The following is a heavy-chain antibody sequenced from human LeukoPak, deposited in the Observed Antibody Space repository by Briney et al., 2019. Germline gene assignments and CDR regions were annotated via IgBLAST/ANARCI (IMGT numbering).Heavy chain of an antibody. Sequence: ASVKVSCKVSGYTLTELSMHWVRQAPGKGLEWMGGFDPEDGETIYTQKFQGRVTMTEDTSTDTAYMELSSLRSEDTAVYYCATSSGSYYYYGMDVWGQGTTVTVSS. CDR2: FDPEDGET. CDR1: GYTLTELS. V-gene: IGHV1-24*01. CDR3: ATSSGSYYYYGMDV. J-gene: IGHJ6*02. D-gene: IGHD5-12*01.